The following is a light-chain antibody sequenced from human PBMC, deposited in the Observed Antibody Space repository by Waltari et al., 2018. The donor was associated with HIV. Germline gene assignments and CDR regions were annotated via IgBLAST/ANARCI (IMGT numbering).Light chain of an antibody. V-gene: IGLV3-21*02. CDR3: QVWYSDIDVWV. J-gene: IGLJ3*02. Sequence: SHVLTQPPSVSVAPGEAATIACGGDNLAWKSVYWHQQKAGQAPVVVIYENSGRPSGIPERFSGSKSGNTATLTISRVEAGDEADYYCQVWYSDIDVWVFGGGTKLTVL. CDR2: ENS. CDR1: NLAWKS.